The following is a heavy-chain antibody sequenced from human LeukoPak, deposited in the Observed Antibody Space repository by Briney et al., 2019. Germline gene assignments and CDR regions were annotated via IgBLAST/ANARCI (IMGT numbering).Heavy chain of an antibody. CDR1: GFTFSNAW. J-gene: IGHJ4*02. D-gene: IGHD5-18*01. CDR2: IKSKTDGGTT. CDR3: TRDRAGYSYGYYFDY. V-gene: IGHV3-15*01. Sequence: GGSLRLSCAASGFTFSNAWMSWVRQAPGKGLEWVGRIKSKTDGGTTDYAAPVKGRFTISRDDSRNTLYLQMNSLKTEDTAVYYCTRDRAGYSYGYYFDYWGQGTLVTVSS.